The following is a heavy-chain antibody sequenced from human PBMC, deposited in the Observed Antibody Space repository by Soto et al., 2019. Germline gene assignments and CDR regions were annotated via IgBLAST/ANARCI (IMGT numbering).Heavy chain of an antibody. CDR1: GYTFTSYA. CDR2: IIPIFGTA. J-gene: IGHJ6*02. CDR3: ARDGYYGSGSYSKPNYYGMDV. Sequence: SVKVSCKASGYTFTSYAMHWVRQAPGQGLEWMGGIIPIFGTANYAQKFQGRVTITADKSTSTAYMELSSLRSEDTAVYYCARDGYYGSGSYSKPNYYGMDVWGQGTTVTVSS. V-gene: IGHV1-69*06. D-gene: IGHD3-10*01.